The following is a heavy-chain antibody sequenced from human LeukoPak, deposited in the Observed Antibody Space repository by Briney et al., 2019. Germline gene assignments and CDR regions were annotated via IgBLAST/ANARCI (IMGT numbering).Heavy chain of an antibody. V-gene: IGHV3-64*01. CDR2: ISSNGGST. J-gene: IGHJ4*02. D-gene: IGHD3-10*01. CDR3: ARTFGEY. CDR1: GFTFSSYA. Sequence: PGGSLRLSCAASGFTFSSYAMHWVRQAPGKGLEYVSAISSNGGSTYYANSVKGRFTISRDNSKNTLYLQMGSLRSDDTAVYYCARTFGEYWGQGTLVTVSS.